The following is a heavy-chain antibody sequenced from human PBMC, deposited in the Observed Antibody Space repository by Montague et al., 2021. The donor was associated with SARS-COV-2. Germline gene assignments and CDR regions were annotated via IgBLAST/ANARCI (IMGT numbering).Heavy chain of an antibody. D-gene: IGHD3-10*01. CDR3: ARGLWFGELLYYYYYYGMDV. CDR1: GDSVSSNSAA. Sequence: CAISGDSVSSNSAAWNWIRQSPSRGLEWLGGTYYRSKWYNDYAVSVKSRITINPDTSKNQFSLQLNSVTPEDTAVYYCARGLWFGELLYYYYYYGMDVWGQGTTVTVSS. J-gene: IGHJ6*02. V-gene: IGHV6-1*01. CDR2: TYYRSKWYN.